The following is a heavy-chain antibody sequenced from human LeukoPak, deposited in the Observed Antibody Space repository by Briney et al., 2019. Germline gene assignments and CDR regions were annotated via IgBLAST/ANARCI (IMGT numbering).Heavy chain of an antibody. D-gene: IGHD6-13*01. Sequence: GGSLRLSCAASGFTFSSYGMHWVRQAPGKGLEWVAVISYDGINKFYVDSVEGRFTISRDNAKNSLYLQMNSLRAEDTAAYYCARALWHSSSWTLDYWGQGTLVTVSS. CDR2: ISYDGINK. V-gene: IGHV3-30*03. CDR1: GFTFSSYG. CDR3: ARALWHSSSWTLDY. J-gene: IGHJ4*02.